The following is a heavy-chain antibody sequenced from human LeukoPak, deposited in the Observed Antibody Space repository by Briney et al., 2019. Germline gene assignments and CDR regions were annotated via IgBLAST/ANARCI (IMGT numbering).Heavy chain of an antibody. CDR1: GFTFSSYS. CDR2: ISSASGSI. V-gene: IGHV3-48*04. Sequence: GGSLSLSCAASGFTFSSYSMNWVRQAPGKGPEWLSYISSASGSIYYADSVMGRFTISRDNAKNSLFLQMNSLRAEDTAVYYCARLPAYCSSTACYYDYWGQGTLVTVSS. D-gene: IGHD2-2*01. J-gene: IGHJ4*02. CDR3: ARLPAYCSSTACYYDY.